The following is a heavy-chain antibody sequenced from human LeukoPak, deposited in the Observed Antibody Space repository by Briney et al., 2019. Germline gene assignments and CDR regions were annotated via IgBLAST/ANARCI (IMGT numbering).Heavy chain of an antibody. CDR2: IGTAGDT. CDR1: GFTLSSYD. V-gene: IGHV3-13*01. Sequence: GGSLRLSCAAYGFTLSSYDMHWVRQATGKGLEWVSAIGTAGDTYYPGPEKGRFTISRENAKNSLYLQMNSLRAGDTAVYYCARVQGLDFRWYFDLWGRGTLVTVSS. J-gene: IGHJ2*01. CDR3: ARVQGLDFRWYFDL.